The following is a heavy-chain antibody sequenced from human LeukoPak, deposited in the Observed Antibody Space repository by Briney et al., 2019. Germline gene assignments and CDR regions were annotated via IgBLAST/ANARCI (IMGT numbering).Heavy chain of an antibody. CDR1: GGSFSGYY. CDR3: ARIKGYCSGGSCSTRYYYYYGMDV. V-gene: IGHV4-34*01. J-gene: IGHJ6*02. D-gene: IGHD2-15*01. Sequence: PSETLSLTCAVYGGSFSGYYWSWIRQPPGKGLEWIGEINHSGSTNYNPSLKSRVTISVDTSKNQFCLKLSSVTAADMAVYYCARIKGYCSGGSCSTRYYYYYGMDVWGQGTTVTVSS. CDR2: INHSGST.